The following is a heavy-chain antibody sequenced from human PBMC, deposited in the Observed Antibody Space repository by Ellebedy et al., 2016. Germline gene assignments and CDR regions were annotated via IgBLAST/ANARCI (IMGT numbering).Heavy chain of an antibody. V-gene: IGHV1-69*13. CDR3: ARERNGYYMDV. CDR1: GYTFTSYG. D-gene: IGHD1-1*01. Sequence: SVKVSCXASGYTFTSYGISWVRQAPGQGLEWMGRIIPIFGTANYAQKFQGRVTITADESTSTAYMELSSLRSEDTAVYYCARERNGYYMDVWGKGTTVTVSS. CDR2: IIPIFGTA. J-gene: IGHJ6*03.